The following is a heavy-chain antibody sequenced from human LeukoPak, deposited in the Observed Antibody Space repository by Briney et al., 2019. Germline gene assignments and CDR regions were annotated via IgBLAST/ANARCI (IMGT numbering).Heavy chain of an antibody. Sequence: GGSLRLSCAASGFTFSSYSMNWVRQAPGKGLECVSSISSSSAYIYYADSVKGRFTISRDNAKNSLYLQMNSLRAEDTAVYYCAREMFWSGYFSNLHFDYWGQGALVTVSS. CDR3: AREMFWSGYFSNLHFDY. CDR2: ISSSSAYI. V-gene: IGHV3-21*01. J-gene: IGHJ4*02. D-gene: IGHD3-3*01. CDR1: GFTFSSYS.